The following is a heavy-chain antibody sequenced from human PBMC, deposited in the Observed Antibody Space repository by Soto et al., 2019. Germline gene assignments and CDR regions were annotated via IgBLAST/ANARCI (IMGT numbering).Heavy chain of an antibody. D-gene: IGHD6-13*01. CDR3: ARHPERIAEIGWFDP. CDR2: ISSSSSTI. V-gene: IGHV3-48*01. J-gene: IGHJ5*02. CDR1: GFTFSSYS. Sequence: GGSLRLSCAASGFTFSSYSMNWVRQAPGKGLERVSYISSSSSTIYYADSVKSRFTISRDNAKNSLYLQMNSLRADDSAVYYCARHPERIAEIGWFDPWGQGTLVTVSS.